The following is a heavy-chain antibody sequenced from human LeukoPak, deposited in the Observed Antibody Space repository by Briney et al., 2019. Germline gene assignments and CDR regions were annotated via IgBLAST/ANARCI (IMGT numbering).Heavy chain of an antibody. CDR1: GFTFSSYA. V-gene: IGHV3-23*01. J-gene: IGHJ4*02. D-gene: IGHD2-15*01. CDR3: AKPSRCSDGSCYFEY. Sequence: PGGSLRLSCAAPGFTFSSYAMSWVRQAPGKGLEWVSAISGSGGSTYYADSVKGRFTISRDNSRNTLFLQMKSLRAEDTAVYYCAKPSRCSDGSCYFEYWGQGTLVTVSS. CDR2: ISGSGGST.